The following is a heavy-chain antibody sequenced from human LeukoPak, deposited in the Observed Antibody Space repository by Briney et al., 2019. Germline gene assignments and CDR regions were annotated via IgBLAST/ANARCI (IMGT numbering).Heavy chain of an antibody. CDR2: IIAMFETA. CDR3: VRDFDTSGPQKDYFDF. CDR1: VCTFSIYA. V-gene: IGHV1-69*06. D-gene: IGHD3-22*01. Sequence: SVNVSFKSVVCTFSIYALSWVRQAPGRGLEWMGRIIAMFETADYTQRFKDRLTFPAHKSTGTAYMELNSLRSDDTATYYCVRDFDTSGPQKDYFDFWGEGTLVIVSS. J-gene: IGHJ4*02.